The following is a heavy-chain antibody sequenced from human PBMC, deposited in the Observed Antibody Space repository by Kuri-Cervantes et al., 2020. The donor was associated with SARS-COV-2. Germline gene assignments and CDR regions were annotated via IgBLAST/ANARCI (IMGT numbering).Heavy chain of an antibody. CDR3: ARGHENYYDSSGYYLDY. CDR2: ISAYNGNT. Sequence: ASVNVSCKASGYTFTSYDINWVRQATGQGLEWMGWISAYNGNTNYAQKLQGRVTMTTDTSTSTAYMELRGLRSDDTAVYYCARGHENYYDSSGYYLDYWGQGTLVTVSS. V-gene: IGHV1-18*01. D-gene: IGHD3-22*01. CDR1: GYTFTSYD. J-gene: IGHJ4*02.